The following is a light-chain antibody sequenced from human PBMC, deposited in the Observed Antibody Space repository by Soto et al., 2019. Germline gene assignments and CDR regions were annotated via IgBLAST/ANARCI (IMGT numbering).Light chain of an antibody. J-gene: IGKJ4*01. CDR3: QQYDDLPLT. V-gene: IGKV1-33*01. Sequence: DIQMTQSPSSLSASVGDRVTFTCQASQNINNYLNWYQQKPGKSPRLLIYDASNLETGVPSRFSGSGSETDFTFTISSLQPEDVATYYCQQYDDLPLTFGGGNKVEIK. CDR2: DAS. CDR1: QNINNY.